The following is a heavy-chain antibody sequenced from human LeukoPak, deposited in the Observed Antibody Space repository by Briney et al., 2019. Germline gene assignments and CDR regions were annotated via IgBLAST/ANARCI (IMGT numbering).Heavy chain of an antibody. CDR2: IYSGGST. J-gene: IGHJ4*02. CDR3: ARVALYSSSSRGTFDY. Sequence: PGGSLRLSCAASGFTVSSNYMSWVRQAPGKGLEWVSIIYSGGSTYYADSVKGRFTISRHNSKNTLYLQMNSLRAEDTAVYYCARVALYSSSSRGTFDYWGQGTLVTVSS. CDR1: GFTVSSNY. V-gene: IGHV3-53*04. D-gene: IGHD6-6*01.